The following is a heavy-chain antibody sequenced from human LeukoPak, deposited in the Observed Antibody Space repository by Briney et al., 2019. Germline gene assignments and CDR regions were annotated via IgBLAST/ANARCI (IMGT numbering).Heavy chain of an antibody. CDR1: GGSISGYY. J-gene: IGHJ4*02. D-gene: IGHD2/OR15-2a*01. Sequence: SETLSLTCTVSGGSISGYYWSWIRQPPGKGLEWIGYIYYSGSTNYNPSLKSRVTISVDTSKNQFSLKLSSVTAADTAVYYCARELGGRLLFDYWGQGTLVTVSS. V-gene: IGHV4-59*01. CDR2: IYYSGST. CDR3: ARELGGRLLFDY.